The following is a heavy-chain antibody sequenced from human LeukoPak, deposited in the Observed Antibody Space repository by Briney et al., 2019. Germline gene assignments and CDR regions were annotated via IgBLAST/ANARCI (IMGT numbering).Heavy chain of an antibody. V-gene: IGHV3-21*01. Sequence: GGSLRLSCAASGFTFSSYSMNWVRQAPGKGLEWVSSISSSSSYIYYADLVKGRFTISRDNAKNSLYLQVNSLRAEDTAVYYCAREHGSNDAFDIWGQGTMVTVSS. CDR3: AREHGSNDAFDI. CDR2: ISSSSSYI. CDR1: GFTFSSYS. J-gene: IGHJ3*02.